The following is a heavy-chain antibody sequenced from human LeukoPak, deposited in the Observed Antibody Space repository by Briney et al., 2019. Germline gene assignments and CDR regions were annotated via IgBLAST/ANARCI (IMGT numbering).Heavy chain of an antibody. Sequence: PGGSLRLSCAASGFTFSSYAMSWVRQAPGKGLEWVSAISGSGGSTYYADSVKGRFTISRDNSKNTLYLQMNSLRAEDTAVYYCAKVEGVNNVVVPAATTSFDYWGQGTLVTVSS. CDR3: AKVEGVNNVVVPAATTSFDY. CDR2: ISGSGGST. D-gene: IGHD2-2*01. J-gene: IGHJ4*02. V-gene: IGHV3-23*01. CDR1: GFTFSSYA.